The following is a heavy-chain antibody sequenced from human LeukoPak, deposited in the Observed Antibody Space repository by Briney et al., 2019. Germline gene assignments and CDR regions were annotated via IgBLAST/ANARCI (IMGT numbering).Heavy chain of an antibody. CDR1: GFTFSSYG. CDR3: AKDWRYCGGGSCYPDV. Sequence: PGGSLRLSCAASGFTFSSYGMHWVRQAPGKGLEWVAVISYDGSNKYYADSVKDRFTISRDNSKNTLYLQMNSLRAEDTAVYYCAKDWRYCGGGSCYPDVWGQGTTVTVSS. D-gene: IGHD2-15*01. CDR2: ISYDGSNK. J-gene: IGHJ6*02. V-gene: IGHV3-30*18.